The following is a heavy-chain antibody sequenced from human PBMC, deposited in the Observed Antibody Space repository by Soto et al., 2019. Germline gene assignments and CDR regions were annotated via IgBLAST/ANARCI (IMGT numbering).Heavy chain of an antibody. CDR2: INHSGST. CDR3: ARMMVRGVKGVNWFDP. V-gene: IGHV4-34*01. D-gene: IGHD3-10*01. CDR1: GGSFSGYY. J-gene: IGHJ5*02. Sequence: SETLSLTCAVYGGSFSGYYRTWIRQPPGTGLEWIGEINHSGSTNYNPSLKSRVTISVDTSKNQFSLKLTSVTAADTAVYYCARMMVRGVKGVNWFDPWGQGTLVTVSS.